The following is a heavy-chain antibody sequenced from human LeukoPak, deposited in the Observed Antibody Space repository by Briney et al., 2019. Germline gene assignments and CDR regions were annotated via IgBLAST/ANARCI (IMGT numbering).Heavy chain of an antibody. Sequence: KAGGSLRLSCAASGFTFSSYTMNWVRQAPGKGLEWVSSISSSSTYISYADSVRGRFTSSRDNDKNSLYLQMNSLRAEDTAVYYCARDGGITFVRGVILKGDYYYYYMDVWGKGTTVTVSS. CDR3: ARDGGITFVRGVILKGDYYYYYMDV. D-gene: IGHD3-10*01. V-gene: IGHV3-21*01. J-gene: IGHJ6*03. CDR2: ISSSSTYI. CDR1: GFTFSSYT.